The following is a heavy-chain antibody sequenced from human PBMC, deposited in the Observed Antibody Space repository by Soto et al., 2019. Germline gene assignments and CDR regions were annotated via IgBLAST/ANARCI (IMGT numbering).Heavy chain of an antibody. J-gene: IGHJ6*02. CDR2: VHHTGTS. D-gene: IGHD6-13*01. CDR1: GGSFNDYF. Sequence: QVALQQWGAGLLKASQTLSLTCGVHGGSFNDYFWTWIRQPPGKGLEWIGEVHHTGTSYYNPSLQSRLTLSVDTSKNQTSLNLTSVTAADTALYYCARRKDSSRYFYGMDVWGQGTTVVVS. V-gene: IGHV4-34*02. CDR3: ARRKDSSRYFYGMDV.